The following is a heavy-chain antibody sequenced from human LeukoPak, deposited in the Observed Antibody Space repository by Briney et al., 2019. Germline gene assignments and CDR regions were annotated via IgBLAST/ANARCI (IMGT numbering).Heavy chain of an antibody. V-gene: IGHV3-23*01. Sequence: PGGSLRLSCAASGFTVSSNYMSWVRQAPGKGLEWVSAISGSGGSTYYADSVKGRFTISRDNSKNTLYLQMNSLRAEDTAVYYCAKPLGIDYYYMDVWGKGTTVTVSS. J-gene: IGHJ6*03. CDR2: ISGSGGST. CDR3: AKPLGIDYYYMDV. D-gene: IGHD7-27*01. CDR1: GFTVSSNY.